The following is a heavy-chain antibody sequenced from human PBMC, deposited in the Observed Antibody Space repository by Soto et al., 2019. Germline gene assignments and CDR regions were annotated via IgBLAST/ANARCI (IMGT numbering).Heavy chain of an antibody. Sequence: SETLSLTCAVSGGSISSGGYSWSWIRQPPGKGLEWIGYIYHSGSTYYNPSLKSRVTISVDRSKNQFSLKLSSVTAADTAVYYCARAMTPLTPIAYWGQGTLVTVSS. D-gene: IGHD4-17*01. CDR3: ARAMTPLTPIAY. V-gene: IGHV4-30-2*01. CDR2: IYHSGST. J-gene: IGHJ4*02. CDR1: GGSISSGGYS.